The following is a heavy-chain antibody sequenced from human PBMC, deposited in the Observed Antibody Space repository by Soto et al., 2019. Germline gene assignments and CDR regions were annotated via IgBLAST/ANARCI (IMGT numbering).Heavy chain of an antibody. D-gene: IGHD6-19*01. CDR3: ARPEYSSGWIDY. CDR2: ISYDGSNK. CDR1: GFTFSSYA. V-gene: IGHV3-30-3*01. J-gene: IGHJ4*02. Sequence: QVQLVESGGGVVQPGRSLRLSCAASGFTFSSYAMHWVRQAPGKGLEWVAVISYDGSNKYYADSVKGRFTISRDNSKNTLYLQMNSLRAEDTAVYYCARPEYSSGWIDYWGQGTLVTVSS.